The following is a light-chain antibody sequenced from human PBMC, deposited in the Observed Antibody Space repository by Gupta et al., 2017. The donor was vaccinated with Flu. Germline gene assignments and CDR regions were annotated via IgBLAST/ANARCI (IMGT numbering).Light chain of an antibody. V-gene: IGLV2-14*01. Sequence: QSALTQPASVSGSPGQSVPISCTATSSDVGGYNSVSWYQQHPGKAPNLIIYEVSNRPSGISSRFSGYKSDNTASLTIAGLQTEDEADYYCSSYTSSITYVFGTGTKVTVL. CDR2: EVS. CDR1: SSDVGGYNS. J-gene: IGLJ1*01. CDR3: SSYTSSITYV.